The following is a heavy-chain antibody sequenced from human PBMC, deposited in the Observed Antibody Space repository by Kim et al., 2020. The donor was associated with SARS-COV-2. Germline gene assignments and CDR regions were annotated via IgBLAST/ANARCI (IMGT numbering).Heavy chain of an antibody. V-gene: IGHV4-59*08. CDR2: YYSGSP. Sequence: YYSGSPTYTPSLKSRVTISVDTSKNQFSLELSSVTAADTAVYYCARGFDLWGRGTLVTVSS. CDR3: ARGFDL. J-gene: IGHJ2*01.